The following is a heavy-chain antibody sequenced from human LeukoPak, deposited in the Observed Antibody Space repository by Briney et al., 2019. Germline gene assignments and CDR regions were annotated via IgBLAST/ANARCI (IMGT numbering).Heavy chain of an antibody. Sequence: PSETLSLTCTVSGGSISSNSYYWGWIRQPPGKGLEWIGSIFYSGSTYYNPSLKSRVTISVDTSKNQFSLKLSSVTAADTAVYYCARGFAVTIFGVANWFDPWGQGTLVTVSS. CDR2: IFYSGST. D-gene: IGHD3-3*01. J-gene: IGHJ5*02. CDR3: ARGFAVTIFGVANWFDP. CDR1: GGSISSNSYY. V-gene: IGHV4-39*07.